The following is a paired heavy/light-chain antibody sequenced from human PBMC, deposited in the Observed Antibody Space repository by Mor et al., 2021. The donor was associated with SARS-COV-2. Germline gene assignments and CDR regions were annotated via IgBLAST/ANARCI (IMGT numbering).Heavy chain of an antibody. J-gene: IGHJ5*02. D-gene: IGHD1-7*01. Sequence: EVQVLESGGGLVQPGGSLRLSCAASGFTFSRRAMSWVRQAPGKGLEWVSAISGSGDITFYADSVKSRFTISRDNSKNMLYLQMNSLRVDDTAIYYCAKDASEGNYGWFDPWGQGTLVTVSS. CDR2: ISGSGDIT. CDR1: GFTFSRRA. V-gene: IGHV3-23*01. CDR3: AKDASEGNYGWFDP.
Light chain of an antibody. J-gene: IGKJ5*01. V-gene: IGKV2-28*01. CDR2: LGS. CDR3: MQSLQIPVT. CDR1: RSLLHTNAYNY. Sequence: DIVMTQSPLSLPVTPGEPASISCRSSRSLLHTNAYNYLHWFLQKPGQSPKLLIYLGSNRASGVPDRFSGSESGTDFTLKISRVEAEDVGVYYCMQSLQIPVTFGQGTRLEIK.